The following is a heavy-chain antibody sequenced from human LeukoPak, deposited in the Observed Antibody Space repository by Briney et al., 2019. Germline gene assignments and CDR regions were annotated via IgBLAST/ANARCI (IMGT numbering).Heavy chain of an antibody. CDR3: ARDRGYSNFDY. CDR2: MKEDGSEK. J-gene: IGHJ4*02. CDR1: GFTFSNYW. D-gene: IGHD4-11*01. V-gene: IGHV3-7*01. Sequence: QSGGSLRLSCAASGFTFSNYWMSWVRQAPGKGLEWVANMKEDGSEKNYVDSVKGRFTISRDNAQDSLYLQMNSLGAEDTAVYYCARDRGYSNFDYWGQGTLVTVSS.